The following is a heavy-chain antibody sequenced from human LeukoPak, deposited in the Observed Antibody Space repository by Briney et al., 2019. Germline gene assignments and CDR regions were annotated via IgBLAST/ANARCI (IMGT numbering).Heavy chain of an antibody. J-gene: IGHJ4*02. V-gene: IGHV1-69*05. Sequence: SVKLSCKASVDTFSRYDIIWVRHAPGQGLEWMGEIIPNFCTTNYAQKFQSRVTITTDDSTHTAYMELSSLTSKDTAVYYCAIDMAYCGGDCYHFDYWGQGTLVTVSS. CDR1: VDTFSRYD. CDR2: IIPNFCTT. D-gene: IGHD2-21*02. CDR3: AIDMAYCGGDCYHFDY.